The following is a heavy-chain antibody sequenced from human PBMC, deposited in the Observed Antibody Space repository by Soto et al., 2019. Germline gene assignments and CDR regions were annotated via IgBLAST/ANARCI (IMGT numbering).Heavy chain of an antibody. V-gene: IGHV1-69*13. CDR2: IIPIFGTA. Sequence: GASVKVSCKASGGTFSSYAISWVRQAPGQGLEWMGGIIPIFGTANYAQKFQGRVTITADESTSTAYMELSSLRSEDTAVYYCARDRVFYDSSGEKTPPSPWGQGTLVTVS. J-gene: IGHJ5*02. CDR3: ARDRVFYDSSGEKTPPSP. D-gene: IGHD3-22*01. CDR1: GGTFSSYA.